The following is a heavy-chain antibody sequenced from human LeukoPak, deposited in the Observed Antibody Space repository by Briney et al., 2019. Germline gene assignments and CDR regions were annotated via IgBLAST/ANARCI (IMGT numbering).Heavy chain of an antibody. CDR2: IIPIFGTA. D-gene: IGHD5-24*01. V-gene: IGHV1-69*06. CDR3: AKTPVGMVTLDY. CDR1: GGTFSSYG. J-gene: IGHJ4*02. Sequence: AVKVSCKASGGTFSSYGISWVRQAPGQGLEWMGGIIPIFGTANYAQKFQGRVTITADKSTSTAYMELSSLRSEDTAVYYCAKTPVGMVTLDYWGQGTLVTVSS.